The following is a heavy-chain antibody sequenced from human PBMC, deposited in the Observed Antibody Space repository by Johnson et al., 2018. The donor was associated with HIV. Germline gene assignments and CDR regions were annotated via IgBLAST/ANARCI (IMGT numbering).Heavy chain of an antibody. CDR1: ALTFNKAW. CDR2: TLSEKH. CDR3: ARDGDSSGPLHDAFDI. J-gene: IGHJ3*02. Sequence: VQLVESGGGLVKAGGSLRLSCAASALTFNKAWMSWVRQAPGKGLEWAGRTLSEKHYETADSVKGRFTISRENAKNSLYLQMNSLRAEDTAVYYCARDGDSSGPLHDAFDIWGQGTMVTVSS. D-gene: IGHD3-22*01. V-gene: IGHV3-69-1*01.